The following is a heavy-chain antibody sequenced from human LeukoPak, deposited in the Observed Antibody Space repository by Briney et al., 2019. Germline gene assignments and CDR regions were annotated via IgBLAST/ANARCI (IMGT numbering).Heavy chain of an antibody. Sequence: PSETLSLTCTVSGGGGSITSYYWSWIRLPPGKGLEWIGNIFHSGSTNYNPSLKSRVTISVDTSKNQFSLKVTSVTAADTAVYYCARAADFWSGAAFDYWGQGTLVPVSP. D-gene: IGHD3-3*01. CDR1: GGGGSITSYY. J-gene: IGHJ4*02. V-gene: IGHV4-59*01. CDR3: ARAADFWSGAAFDY. CDR2: IFHSGST.